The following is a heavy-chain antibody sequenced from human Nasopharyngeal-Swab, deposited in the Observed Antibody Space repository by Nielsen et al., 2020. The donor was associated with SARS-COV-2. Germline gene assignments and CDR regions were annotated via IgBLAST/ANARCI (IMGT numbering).Heavy chain of an antibody. V-gene: IGHV4-59*11. J-gene: IGHJ5*02. Sequence: SETLSLTCTVSGVSITSQCWSWSRQPPGNGLEWIGYISHNSGTSYNPSLKSRVTMFMDTSKNQFSLRLTSVTAADTAVYYCAKEGATGWFDPCGQGTLVTVSS. CDR1: GVSITSQC. CDR2: ISHNSGT. CDR3: AKEGATGWFDP.